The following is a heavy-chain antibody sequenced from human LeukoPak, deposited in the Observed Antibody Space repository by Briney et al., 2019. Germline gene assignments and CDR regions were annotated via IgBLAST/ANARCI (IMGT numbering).Heavy chain of an antibody. Sequence: GASVKVSCKASGGTFSSYAISWVRQAPGQGLEWMGGIIPIFGTANYAQKFQGRVTITADESTSTAYMELSSLRSEDTAVYYCARDLRLAVAGTGYWFDPWGQGTLVTVSS. V-gene: IGHV1-69*13. D-gene: IGHD6-19*01. J-gene: IGHJ5*02. CDR1: GGTFSSYA. CDR2: IIPIFGTA. CDR3: ARDLRLAVAGTGYWFDP.